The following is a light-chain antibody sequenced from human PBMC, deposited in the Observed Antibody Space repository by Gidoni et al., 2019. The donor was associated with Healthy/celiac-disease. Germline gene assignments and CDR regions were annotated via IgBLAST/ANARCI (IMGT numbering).Light chain of an antibody. CDR2: DVS. CDR1: SSDVGGYNY. V-gene: IGLV2-14*03. Sequence: QSALTQPAPVPGSPGQSITISCTGTSSDVGGYNYVSWYQQHPGKAPKLMIYDVSTRPSGVSNRFSGSKSVNTASLTISGLQAEDEADYYCSSYTSSSTRVFGGGTKLTVL. CDR3: SSYTSSSTRV. J-gene: IGLJ2*01.